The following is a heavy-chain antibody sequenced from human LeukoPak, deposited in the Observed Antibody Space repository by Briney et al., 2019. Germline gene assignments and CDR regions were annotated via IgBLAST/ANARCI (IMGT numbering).Heavy chain of an antibody. CDR2: NRGTSYA. Sequence: GGSLRLSCRAYGFTFSNYALTWVRQAPGRGLEWVSTNRGTSYADYADSVKGRFTLSRDNSRNTLSLQMNSLRVEDTALYYCTSDPNGDYVGAFDMWGPGTMVTVSS. J-gene: IGHJ3*02. V-gene: IGHV3-23*01. CDR3: TSDPNGDYVGAFDM. D-gene: IGHD4-17*01. CDR1: GFTFSNYA.